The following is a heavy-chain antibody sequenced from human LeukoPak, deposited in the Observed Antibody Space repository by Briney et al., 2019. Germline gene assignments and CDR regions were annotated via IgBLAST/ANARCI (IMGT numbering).Heavy chain of an antibody. CDR1: GFTFSSYA. J-gene: IGHJ6*02. CDR2: ISYDGSNK. D-gene: IGHD2-21*02. Sequence: GGSLRLSCAASGFTFSSYAMHWVRQAPGKGLEWVAVISYDGSNKYYADSVKGRFTISRDNFKNTLYLQMNSLRAEDTAVYYCARDAVVTAIGVVSYYYYGMDVWGQGTTVTVSS. V-gene: IGHV3-30-3*01. CDR3: ARDAVVTAIGVVSYYYYGMDV.